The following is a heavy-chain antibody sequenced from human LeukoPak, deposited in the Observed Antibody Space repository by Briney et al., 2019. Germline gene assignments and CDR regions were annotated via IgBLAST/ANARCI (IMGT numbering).Heavy chain of an antibody. D-gene: IGHD4-17*01. V-gene: IGHV3-33*05. J-gene: IGHJ4*02. CDR3: AAGLFYGVDY. Sequence: PGRSLRLSCAASGFSFTAYGMHWVRQAPGKGLEWVAVVSQDGKNKYYVDSAKGRFTTSRHNSKNTVYLQVDSLRQEDTAVYYSAAGLFYGVDYWGQGTMVTVSS. CDR1: GFSFTAYG. CDR2: VSQDGKNK.